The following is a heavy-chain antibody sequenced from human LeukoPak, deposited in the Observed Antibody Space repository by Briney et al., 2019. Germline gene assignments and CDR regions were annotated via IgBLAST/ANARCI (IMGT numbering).Heavy chain of an antibody. Sequence: GGSLRLSCAASGFTFSSYAMHWARQAPGKGLEWVAVISYDGSNKYYADSVKGRFTISRDNSKNTLYLQMNSLRAEDTAVYYCARGSMYSSRSDAFDIWGQGTMVTVSS. V-gene: IGHV3-30-3*01. CDR1: GFTFSSYA. J-gene: IGHJ3*02. CDR2: ISYDGSNK. CDR3: ARGSMYSSRSDAFDI. D-gene: IGHD6-19*01.